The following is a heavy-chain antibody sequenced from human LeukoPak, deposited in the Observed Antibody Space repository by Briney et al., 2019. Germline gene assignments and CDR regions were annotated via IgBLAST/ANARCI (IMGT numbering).Heavy chain of an antibody. Sequence: ASVKVSCKASGYTFTSYYMHWVRQAPGQGLEWMGIINPSGGSTSYAQKFQGRVTMTRDTSTSTVYMELSSLRSEDTAVCYCARDPTRRYPFDYWGQGTLVTVSS. CDR3: ARDPTRRYPFDY. V-gene: IGHV1-46*01. CDR2: INPSGGST. D-gene: IGHD3-9*01. J-gene: IGHJ4*02. CDR1: GYTFTSYY.